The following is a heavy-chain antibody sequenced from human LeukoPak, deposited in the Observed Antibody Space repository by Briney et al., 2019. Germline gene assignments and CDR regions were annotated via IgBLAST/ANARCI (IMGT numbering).Heavy chain of an antibody. D-gene: IGHD3-22*01. V-gene: IGHV3-30*02. J-gene: IGHJ5*02. CDR1: GLTFSSYG. Sequence: TGGSLRLSCAASGLTFSSYGMHWVRQAPGKGLEWVAFIRYDGSNKYYADSVKGRFTISRDNSKNTLYLQMNSLRAEDTAVYYCAKSYRTYYYDSSGYENWFDPWGQGTLVTVSS. CDR3: AKSYRTYYYDSSGYENWFDP. CDR2: IRYDGSNK.